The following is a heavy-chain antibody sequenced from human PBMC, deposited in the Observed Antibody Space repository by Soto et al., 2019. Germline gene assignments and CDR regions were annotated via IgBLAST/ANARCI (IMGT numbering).Heavy chain of an antibody. CDR3: ARDRGGYYDILTGYYHSYYYGMDV. CDR2: IYYSGST. V-gene: IGHV4-61*01. J-gene: IGHJ6*02. CDR1: GGSVSSRSYY. D-gene: IGHD3-9*01. Sequence: SETLSLTCTVSGGSVSSRSYYWSWIRQPPGKGLEWIGHIYYSGSTNYNPSLKSRVTISVDTSKNQFSLKLSSVTAADTAVYYCARDRGGYYDILTGYYHSYYYGMDVWGQGTTVTVSS.